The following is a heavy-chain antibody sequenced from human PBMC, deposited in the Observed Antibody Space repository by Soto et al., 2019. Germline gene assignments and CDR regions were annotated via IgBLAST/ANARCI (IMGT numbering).Heavy chain of an antibody. CDR2: IIPIFGTA. CDR1: GGTFSSYA. V-gene: IGHV1-69*13. CDR3: AIGITGTNFGRDPHIYGMDV. Sequence: SVKVSCKASGGTFSSYAISWVRQAPGQGLEWMGGIIPIFGTANYAQKFQGRVTITADESTSTAYMELSSLRSEDTAVYYCAIGITGTNFGRDPHIYGMDVWGQGTTVTVSS. D-gene: IGHD1-20*01. J-gene: IGHJ6*02.